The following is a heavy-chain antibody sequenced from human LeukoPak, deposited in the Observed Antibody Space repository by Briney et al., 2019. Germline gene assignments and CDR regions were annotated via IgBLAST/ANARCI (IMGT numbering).Heavy chain of an antibody. V-gene: IGHV1-2*02. J-gene: IGHJ3*02. CDR2: INPNSGGT. Sequence: ASVKVSCKASGYTFTGYYMHWVRQAPGQGLEWMGWINPNSGGTNYAQKFQGRVTMTRDTSISTAYMELSRLRSDDTAVYYCARDHWLVRGVRGYTHNIDAFDIWGQGTMVTVSS. CDR3: ARDHWLVRGVRGYTHNIDAFDI. D-gene: IGHD3-10*01. CDR1: GYTFTGYY.